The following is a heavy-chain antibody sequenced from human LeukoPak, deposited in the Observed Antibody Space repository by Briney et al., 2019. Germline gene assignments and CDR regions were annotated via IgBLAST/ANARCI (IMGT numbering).Heavy chain of an antibody. CDR1: GFTFDDYG. CDR2: INWNGDST. J-gene: IGHJ6*03. D-gene: IGHD3-22*01. V-gene: IGHV3-20*04. CDR3: ARGIYYANSDARPYYYMDV. Sequence: GGSLRLSCAASGFTFDDYGMTWVRQAPGKGLEWVSGINWNGDSTGYADSVKGRFTISRDNAKNFLYLQMNSLRAEDTALYSCARGIYYANSDARPYYYMDVWGKGITVTASS.